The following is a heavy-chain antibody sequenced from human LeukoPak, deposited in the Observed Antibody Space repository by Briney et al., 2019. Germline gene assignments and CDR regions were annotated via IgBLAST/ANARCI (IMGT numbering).Heavy chain of an antibody. V-gene: IGHV3-23*01. CDR1: GFTFSSYA. D-gene: IGHD5-18*01. Sequence: GGSLRLSCAASGFTFSSYAMSWVRQAPGKGLEWVSAISGSGGSTYYADSVKGRFTISRDNSKNTLYLQMNSLRAVDTAVYYCANSGYSYGQYYFDYWGQGTLVTVSS. CDR2: ISGSGGST. J-gene: IGHJ4*02. CDR3: ANSGYSYGQYYFDY.